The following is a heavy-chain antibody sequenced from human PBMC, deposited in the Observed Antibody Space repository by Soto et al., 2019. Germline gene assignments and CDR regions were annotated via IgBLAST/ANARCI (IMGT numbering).Heavy chain of an antibody. D-gene: IGHD4-17*01. CDR2: IYYSGNT. J-gene: IGHJ6*02. CDR1: GASINGGGYY. Sequence: QVQLQESGPGLVKPSQTLSLTCTVSGASINGGGYYWSWIRQHPGKGLEWIGSIYYSGNTYYSPSLKSLVTISVDTSKNHFSLRLTSVTAADTAVYYCARDPSYGDYSYYGMDVWGQGTTVTVSS. CDR3: ARDPSYGDYSYYGMDV. V-gene: IGHV4-31*01.